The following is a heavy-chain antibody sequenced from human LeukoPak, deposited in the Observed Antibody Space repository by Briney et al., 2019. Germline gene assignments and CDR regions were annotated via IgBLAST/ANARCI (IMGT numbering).Heavy chain of an antibody. D-gene: IGHD2-8*01. J-gene: IGHJ4*02. Sequence: SQTLSLTCTVSGGSISSYYWSWIRQPPGKGLEWIGYIYTSGSTNYNPSLKSRVTISVDTSKNQFSLKLSSVTDADTAVYYCARSNCTNGVCYPPDYWGQGTLVTVSS. CDR3: ARSNCTNGVCYPPDY. V-gene: IGHV4-4*09. CDR2: IYTSGST. CDR1: GGSISSYY.